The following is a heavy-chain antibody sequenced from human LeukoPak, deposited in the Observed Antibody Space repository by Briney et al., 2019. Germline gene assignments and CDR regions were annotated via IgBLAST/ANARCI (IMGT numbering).Heavy chain of an antibody. CDR1: GYTFTSYG. CDR2: ISAYNGNT. D-gene: IGHD1-26*01. J-gene: IGHJ4*02. Sequence: ASVKVSCKASGYTFTSYGISWVRQAPVQGLEWMGWISAYNGNTNYAQKLQGRVTMTTDTSTSTAYMELRSLRSDDTAVYYCAREGYLYSGSYSTPDYWGQGTLVTVSS. V-gene: IGHV1-18*01. CDR3: AREGYLYSGSYSTPDY.